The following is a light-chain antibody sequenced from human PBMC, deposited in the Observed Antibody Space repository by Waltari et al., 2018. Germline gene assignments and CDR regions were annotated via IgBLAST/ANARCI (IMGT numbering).Light chain of an antibody. V-gene: IGLV3-21*01. CDR2: YDS. Sequence: SFVLTQPPSVSVAPGKTARITCGGNDIGSQSVNWYQQKPGPAPLLVIYYDSDRPSGIPERFSGSNSGNTATLTISRVEAGDEADYYCQVWDSYGDHLVVFGGGTNLSVV. J-gene: IGLJ2*01. CDR1: DIGSQS. CDR3: QVWDSYGDHLVV.